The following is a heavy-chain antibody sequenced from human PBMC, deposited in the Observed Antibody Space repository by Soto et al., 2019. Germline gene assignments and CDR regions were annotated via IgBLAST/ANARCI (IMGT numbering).Heavy chain of an antibody. CDR3: ARCRDASGFDT. CDR2: IHYRGRT. Sequence: QVQLQESGPGLVKPSETLSLTCNVSGGSINSGGYYWGWIRQHPGKGLEWIGYIHYRGRTSYNPSLQSRVSISLDMSGHHFSLKLTSVTAADTAVYYCARCRDASGFDTCGQGTRVTVSS. D-gene: IGHD2-15*01. J-gene: IGHJ4*02. V-gene: IGHV4-31*03. CDR1: GGSINSGGYY.